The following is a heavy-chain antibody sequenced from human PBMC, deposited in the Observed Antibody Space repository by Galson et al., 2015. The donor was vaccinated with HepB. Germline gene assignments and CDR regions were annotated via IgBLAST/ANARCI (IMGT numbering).Heavy chain of an antibody. Sequence: SLRLSCAASGFIFSTYGMNWVRQAPGKGLEWVSSISSSSDYIYYVDSVKGRFTISRDNAKDSLFLQMNSLRVEDTAVYYCARDYRLGFGSGRYYPNWFDSWGQGTLVTVSS. D-gene: IGHD3-10*01. V-gene: IGHV3-21*01. J-gene: IGHJ5*01. CDR1: GFIFSTYG. CDR2: ISSSSDYI. CDR3: ARDYRLGFGSGRYYPNWFDS.